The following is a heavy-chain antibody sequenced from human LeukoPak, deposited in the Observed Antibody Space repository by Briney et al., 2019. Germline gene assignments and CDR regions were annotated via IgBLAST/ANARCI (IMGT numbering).Heavy chain of an antibody. CDR1: GFKFDDYA. CDR2: ITWNSDFI. D-gene: IGHD3-16*01. V-gene: IGHV3-9*01. J-gene: IGHJ4*02. CDR3: TKDVADYVWGEYRHFDK. Sequence: GRSLRLSCAASGFKFDDYAMHWVRQVPGKGLEWVVGITWNSDFIAFADSLKGRFSISRDNDKNSLFLQMNSLTPEDTAFYYCTKDVADYVWGEYRHFDKWGQGTLVTVSS.